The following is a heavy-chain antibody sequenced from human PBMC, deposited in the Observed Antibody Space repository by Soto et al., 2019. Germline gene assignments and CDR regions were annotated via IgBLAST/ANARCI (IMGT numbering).Heavy chain of an antibody. D-gene: IGHD6-6*01. CDR2: TSSDGSNK. CDR3: ARDGQQLVPYGLDA. J-gene: IGHJ6*02. V-gene: IGHV3-30*03. CDR1: GFTFSSYG. Sequence: QVQLVESGGGVVQPGRSLRLSCAASGFTFSSYGMHWVRQAPGKGLEWVAVTSSDGSNKNYADSVKGRFTISRDNSKNTVDLQMNSLRAEDTAVYSCARDGQQLVPYGLDAWGQGTTVTVSS.